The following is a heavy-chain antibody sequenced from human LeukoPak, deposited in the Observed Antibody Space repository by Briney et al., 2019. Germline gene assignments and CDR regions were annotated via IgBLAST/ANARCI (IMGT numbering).Heavy chain of an antibody. J-gene: IGHJ3*02. V-gene: IGHV3-33*06. CDR2: IWYDGSNK. CDR1: GFTFSSYG. D-gene: IGHD6-19*01. CDR3: AKDRSSGWYDDAFDI. Sequence: GGSLRLSCVASGFTFSSYGMHWVRQAPGKGLEWVAVIWYDGSNKYYADSVKGRFTISRDNSKNTLYLQMNSLRAEDTAVYYCAKDRSSGWYDDAFDIWGQGTMVTVSS.